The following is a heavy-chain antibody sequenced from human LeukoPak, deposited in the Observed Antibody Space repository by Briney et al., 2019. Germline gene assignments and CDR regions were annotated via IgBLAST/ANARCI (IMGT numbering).Heavy chain of an antibody. CDR3: ARAPSYVSGTDYFDY. Sequence: GGSLRLSCAASGFTFSSYAMSWVRQAPGKGLEWVANIKQDGSDKYYVDSVKGRFTISRDNAKNSLYLQVNSLRAEDTAVYYCARAPSYVSGTDYFDYWGQGTLVTVSS. D-gene: IGHD3-10*01. J-gene: IGHJ4*02. CDR1: GFTFSSYA. V-gene: IGHV3-7*01. CDR2: IKQDGSDK.